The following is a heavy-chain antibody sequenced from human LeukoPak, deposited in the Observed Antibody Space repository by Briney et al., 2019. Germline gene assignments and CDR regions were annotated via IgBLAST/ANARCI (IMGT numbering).Heavy chain of an antibody. V-gene: IGHV1-18*01. CDR1: GYTFTSYG. Sequence: ASVKVSCKASGYTFTSYGISWVRQAPGQGLEWMGWISAYNGNTNYAQKLQGRVTMTTDTSTSTAYMELRSLRSDDTAVYYCARAKAAAATPYFDYWDQGTLVTVSS. CDR3: ARAKAAAATPYFDY. J-gene: IGHJ4*02. CDR2: ISAYNGNT. D-gene: IGHD6-13*01.